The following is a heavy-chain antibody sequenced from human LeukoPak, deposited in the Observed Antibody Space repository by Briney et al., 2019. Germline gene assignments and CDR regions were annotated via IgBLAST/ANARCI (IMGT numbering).Heavy chain of an antibody. D-gene: IGHD3-10*01. CDR1: GFTFSSYS. Sequence: PGGSLRLSCAASGFTFSSYSMNWVRQAPGKGLEWVSSISSSSSYIYYADSVKGRFTISRDNAKNSLYLQMNSLRAEDTAVYYCARDRSTMVRGAHYFDYWGRGTLVTVSS. CDR2: ISSSSSYI. CDR3: ARDRSTMVRGAHYFDY. V-gene: IGHV3-21*01. J-gene: IGHJ4*02.